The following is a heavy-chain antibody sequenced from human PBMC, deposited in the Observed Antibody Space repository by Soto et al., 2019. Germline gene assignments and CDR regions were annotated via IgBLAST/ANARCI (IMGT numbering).Heavy chain of an antibody. CDR1: GSSVSSGSYY. Sequence: SETLSLTCTVAGSSVSSGSYYWSWIRQPPGKGLEWIGYIYYSGSTNYNPSLKSRVTISVDTSKNQFSLKLSSVTAADTAVYYCARWYFDPPYYFDYWGQGTLVTVSS. J-gene: IGHJ4*02. CDR3: ARWYFDPPYYFDY. CDR2: IYYSGST. V-gene: IGHV4-61*01. D-gene: IGHD3-9*01.